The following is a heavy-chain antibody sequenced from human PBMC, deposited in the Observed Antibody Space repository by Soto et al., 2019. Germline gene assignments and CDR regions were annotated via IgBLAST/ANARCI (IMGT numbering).Heavy chain of an antibody. CDR1: GYTFTSYD. CDR2: MNPNSGNT. CDR3: ARRSSSWYKYYYYGMDV. D-gene: IGHD6-13*01. J-gene: IGHJ6*02. V-gene: IGHV1-8*01. Sequence: QVQLVQSGAEVKKPGASVKVSCKASGYTFTSYDINWVRQATGQGLEWMGWMNPNSGNTGYAQKFQGRVTMTRNTSISTAYMELSSMGSEDTAVDYCARRSSSWYKYYYYGMDVWGQGTTVTFSS.